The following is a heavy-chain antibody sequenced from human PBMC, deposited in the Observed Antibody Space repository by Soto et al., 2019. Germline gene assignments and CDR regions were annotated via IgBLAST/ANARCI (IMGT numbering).Heavy chain of an antibody. CDR2: ISAYNGNT. J-gene: IGHJ3*02. D-gene: IGHD6-13*01. CDR3: ASGAYSSSWYGNFLGDAFDI. Sequence: QVQLVQSGAEVKKPGASVKVSCKASGYTFTSYGISWVRQAPGQGLEWMGWISAYNGNTNYAQKLQGRVTMTTDTSXXTXYXXLRSLRSDDTAVYYCASGAYSSSWYGNFLGDAFDIWGQGTMVTVSS. V-gene: IGHV1-18*01. CDR1: GYTFTSYG.